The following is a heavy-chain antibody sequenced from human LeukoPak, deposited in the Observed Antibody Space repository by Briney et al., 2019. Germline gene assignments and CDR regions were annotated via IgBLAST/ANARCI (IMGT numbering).Heavy chain of an antibody. Sequence: ASVKVSCKASGGTFSSYAISWVRQAPGQGLEWMGGIIPIFGTANYAQKFQGRVTITRDTSASTAYMELSSLRSEDTAVYYCARVRWSVGALDYWGQGTLVTVSS. J-gene: IGHJ4*02. CDR1: GGTFSSYA. D-gene: IGHD4-23*01. V-gene: IGHV1-69*05. CDR3: ARVRWSVGALDY. CDR2: IIPIFGTA.